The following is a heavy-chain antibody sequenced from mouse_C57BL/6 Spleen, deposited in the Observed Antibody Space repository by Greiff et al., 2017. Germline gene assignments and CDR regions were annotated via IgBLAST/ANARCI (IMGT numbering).Heavy chain of an antibody. CDR2: IDPETGGT. J-gene: IGHJ3*01. CDR1: GYTFTDYE. CDR3: TKSASYSNYEFAY. D-gene: IGHD2-5*01. Sequence: QVQLKESGAELVRPGASVTLSCKASGYTFTDYEMHWVKQTPVHGLEWIGAIDPETGGTAYNQKFKGKAILTADKSSSTAYIERRSLTSEDSAVYYGTKSASYSNYEFAYWGQGTLVTVSA. V-gene: IGHV1-15*01.